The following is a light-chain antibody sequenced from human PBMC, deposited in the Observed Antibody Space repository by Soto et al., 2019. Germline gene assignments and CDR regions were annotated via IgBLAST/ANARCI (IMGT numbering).Light chain of an antibody. CDR3: QHYYNWPVT. J-gene: IGKJ4*01. CDR2: GAS. Sequence: ELLITQSPATLSVSPGETVTFSCRASRSVSNRLAWYQHKPGQAPRLLISGASTGATGIPPKFSGSGSGTEFTLTVDSLQSDDIAVYYCQHYYNWPVTFGGGTKVDSK. V-gene: IGKV3-15*01. CDR1: RSVSNR.